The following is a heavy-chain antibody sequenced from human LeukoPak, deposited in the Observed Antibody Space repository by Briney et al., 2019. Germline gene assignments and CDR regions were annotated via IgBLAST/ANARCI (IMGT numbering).Heavy chain of an antibody. J-gene: IGHJ6*02. V-gene: IGHV3-48*04. CDR1: GFTLSSYS. CDR2: ISSSGSTI. Sequence: GGTLRLSCEVSGFTLSSYSMNWVRQAPGKGLEWVSYISSSGSTIYYADSVKGRFTISRDNAKNSLDLQMNSLRAEDTAVYYCARKEGNYYYYGMDVWGQGTTVTVSS. CDR3: ARKEGNYYYYGMDV.